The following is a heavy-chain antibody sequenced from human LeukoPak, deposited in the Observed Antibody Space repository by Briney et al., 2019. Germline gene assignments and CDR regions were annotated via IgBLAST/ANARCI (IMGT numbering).Heavy chain of an antibody. V-gene: IGHV4-59*02. Sequence: SETLSLTCTVSGGSVSSYYWSWIRQPPGKGLEWIGYIYYSGSTNYNPSLKSRVTISVDTSKNQFSLKLSSVTAADTAVYYCARASSGSRGHYYYGMDVWGQGTTVTVSS. CDR1: GGSVSSYY. J-gene: IGHJ6*02. CDR2: IYYSGST. CDR3: ARASSGSRGHYYYGMDV. D-gene: IGHD6-19*01.